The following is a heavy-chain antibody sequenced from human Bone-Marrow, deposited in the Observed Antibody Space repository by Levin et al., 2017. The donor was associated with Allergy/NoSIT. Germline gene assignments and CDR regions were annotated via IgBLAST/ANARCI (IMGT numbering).Heavy chain of an antibody. CDR3: ARPRGPWSYYYYGMDL. CDR1: GFIFSNYG. J-gene: IGHJ6*02. CDR2: ISYDGTKT. Sequence: GGSLRLSCAASGFIFSNYGMHWVRQAPGKGLEWVAVISYDGTKTYYADSVKGRFTISRDNSKNTQYLQMNSVRTEDTAVYYCARPRGPWSYYYYGMDLWGQGTTVTVSS. V-gene: IGHV3-30*03.